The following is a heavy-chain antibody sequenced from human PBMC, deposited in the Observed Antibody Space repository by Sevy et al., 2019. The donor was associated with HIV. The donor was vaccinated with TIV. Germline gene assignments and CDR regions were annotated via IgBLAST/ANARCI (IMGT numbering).Heavy chain of an antibody. CDR3: ARGQWEHPY. Sequence: SETLSLTCAVYGESFSGFYWSWIRQPPGKGLEWIGDIIPAGITNYNPSLKSRVTISLDTSKTQFSLKMNSVTAADTAVYYGARGQWEHPYWGQGTQVTVSS. CDR1: GESFSGFY. V-gene: IGHV4-34*01. CDR2: IIPAGIT. J-gene: IGHJ4*02. D-gene: IGHD1-26*01.